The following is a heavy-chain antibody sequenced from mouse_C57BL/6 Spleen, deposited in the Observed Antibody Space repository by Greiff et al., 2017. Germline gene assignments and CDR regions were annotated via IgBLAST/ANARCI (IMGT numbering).Heavy chain of an antibody. CDR3: RRYYGSSNWYFDV. V-gene: IGHV1-15*01. CDR2: IDPETGGT. CDR1: GYTFTDYE. J-gene: IGHJ1*03. Sequence: QVQLQQSGAELVRPGASVTLSCKASGYTFTDYEMHWVKQTPVHGLEWIGAIDPETGGTAYNQKFKGKAILTADKSSSTAYMELRSLTSEDSAVYYCRRYYGSSNWYFDVGGTGTTVTVSS. D-gene: IGHD1-1*01.